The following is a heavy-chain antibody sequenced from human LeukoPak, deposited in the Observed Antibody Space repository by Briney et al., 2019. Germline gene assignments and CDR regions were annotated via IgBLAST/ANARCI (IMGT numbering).Heavy chain of an antibody. Sequence: PGGSLRLSCAASGFTFRNHGTNWVRQAPGKGLEWVSGISPSGGGTYYADSVKGRFTISRDDSKNTLSLQMNSLRVEDTALYYCAQDIAWGAFEHWGQGTLVTVSS. CDR2: ISPSGGGT. J-gene: IGHJ4*02. D-gene: IGHD7-27*01. CDR1: GFTFRNHG. CDR3: AQDIAWGAFEH. V-gene: IGHV3-23*01.